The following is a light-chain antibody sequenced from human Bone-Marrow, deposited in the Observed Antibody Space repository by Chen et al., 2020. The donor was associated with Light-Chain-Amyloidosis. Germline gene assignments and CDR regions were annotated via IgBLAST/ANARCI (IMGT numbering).Light chain of an antibody. CDR1: SSNIGSET. CDR3: SAWDDSLNSWV. V-gene: IGLV1-44*01. CDR2: RDS. Sequence: QSALTQPPSASGAPGQRVPTSCSGSSSNIGSETVNWYQLLPGTAPNLLIYRDSLRPPGVPDRLSGSKSGTSASLAISGLQSGDEGDYYCSAWDDSLNSWVFGGGTRLTVL. J-gene: IGLJ3*02.